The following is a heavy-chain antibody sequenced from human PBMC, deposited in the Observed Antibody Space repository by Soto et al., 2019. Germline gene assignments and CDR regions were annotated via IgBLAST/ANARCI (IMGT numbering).Heavy chain of an antibody. Sequence: ASVKVSCKASGGTFSSYAISWVRQAPGQGLEWMGGIIPIFGTANYAQKFQGRVTITADESTSTAYMELRSLRSEDTAVYYCARAKGIAVAGSVFAFDIWGQGTMVTVSS. V-gene: IGHV1-69*13. D-gene: IGHD6-19*01. CDR1: GGTFSSYA. CDR3: ARAKGIAVAGSVFAFDI. CDR2: IIPIFGTA. J-gene: IGHJ3*02.